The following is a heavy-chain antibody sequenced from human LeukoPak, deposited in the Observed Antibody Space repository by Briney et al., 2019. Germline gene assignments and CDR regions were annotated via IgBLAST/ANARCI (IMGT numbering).Heavy chain of an antibody. CDR2: INTNTGNP. V-gene: IGHV7-4-1*02. Sequence: ASVKVSCKASGYTFTSYAMNWVRQAPGQGLEWMGWINTNTGNPTYAQGFTGRFVFSLDTSVSTAYLQISSLKAEDTAVYYCARGPPLLTTPLYNWFDPWGQGTLVTVSS. J-gene: IGHJ5*02. D-gene: IGHD4-11*01. CDR3: ARGPPLLTTPLYNWFDP. CDR1: GYTFTSYA.